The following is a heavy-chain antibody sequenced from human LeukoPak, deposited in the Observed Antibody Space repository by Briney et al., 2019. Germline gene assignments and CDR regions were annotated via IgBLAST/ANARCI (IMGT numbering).Heavy chain of an antibody. J-gene: IGHJ5*02. CDR2: IDHSGST. CDR1: GGSFSGYY. Sequence: SETLSLTCAVYGGSFSGYYWSWIRQPPGKGLEWIGEIDHSGSTNYNPSLKSRVTISVDTSKNQFSLKLSSVTAADTAVYYCARGEYCSSTSCYPNWFDPWGQGTLVTVSS. V-gene: IGHV4-34*01. CDR3: ARGEYCSSTSCYPNWFDP. D-gene: IGHD2-2*01.